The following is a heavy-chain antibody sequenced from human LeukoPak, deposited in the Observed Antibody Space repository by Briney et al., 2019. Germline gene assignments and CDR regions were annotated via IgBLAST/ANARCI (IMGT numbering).Heavy chain of an antibody. V-gene: IGHV1-18*01. Sequence: ASVKVSCKASGYTFTSYGISWVRQAPGQGLEWMGWISAYNGNTNYAQKLQGRVTMTTDTSTSTAYMELRSLRSDDTAVYYCARAIAANDLYYYYGMDVWGQGTTVIVSS. CDR3: ARAIAANDLYYYYGMDV. CDR2: ISAYNGNT. CDR1: GYTFTSYG. D-gene: IGHD1-1*01. J-gene: IGHJ6*02.